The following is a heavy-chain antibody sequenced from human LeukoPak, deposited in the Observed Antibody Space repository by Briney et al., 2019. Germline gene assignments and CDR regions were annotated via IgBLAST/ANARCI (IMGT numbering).Heavy chain of an antibody. V-gene: IGHV3-53*01. CDR3: ARSLIMDI. Sequence: GGSLRLSCAASGFAVSGNYMSWVRQAPGKGLEWVSVIYTGGGTYYAESVKGRFTISRVISKNTLYLQMNSLRAEDTAVYYCARSLIMDIWGRGTTVTVSS. CDR1: GFAVSGNY. CDR2: IYTGGGT. D-gene: IGHD3-16*01. J-gene: IGHJ6*02.